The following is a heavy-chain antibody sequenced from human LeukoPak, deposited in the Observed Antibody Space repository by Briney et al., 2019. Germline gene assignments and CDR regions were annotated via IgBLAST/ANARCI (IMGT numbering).Heavy chain of an antibody. CDR1: GDSVSSNSAA. CDR2: TYYRSKWYN. Sequence: SQTLSLTCAISGDSVSSNSAAWNWIRQSPSRGLEWLGRTYYRSKWYNDYAVSVKSRITINPDASKNQFSLQLNSVTPEDTAVYYCAREDNWNYVSYYYYMDVWGKGTTVTVSS. CDR3: AREDNWNYVSYYYYMDV. J-gene: IGHJ6*03. D-gene: IGHD1-7*01. V-gene: IGHV6-1*01.